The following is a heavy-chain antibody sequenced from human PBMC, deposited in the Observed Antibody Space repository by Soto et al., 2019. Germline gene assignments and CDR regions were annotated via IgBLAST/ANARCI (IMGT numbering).Heavy chain of an antibody. CDR3: ARVLRDYPFYYYYMDV. V-gene: IGHV4-39*01. D-gene: IGHD3-10*01. CDR1: SGSISGSDCF. CDR2: IYYSGST. J-gene: IGHJ6*03. Sequence: SLTCTVSSGSISGSDCFWGWIRQPPGKGLEWIGNIYYSGSTYYNPSLKSRVAMSVDTSNNQFSLKLSSVTAADTAVYYCARVLRDYPFYYYYMDVWGKGTTVTVSS.